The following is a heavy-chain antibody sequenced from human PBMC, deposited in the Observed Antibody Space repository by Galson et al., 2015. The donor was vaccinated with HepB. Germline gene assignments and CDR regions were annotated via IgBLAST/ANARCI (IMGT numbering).Heavy chain of an antibody. D-gene: IGHD3-3*01. J-gene: IGHJ5*02. CDR2: IYYSGNT. CDR3: ARLGFLGFFDSLPTWFDP. Sequence: SETLSLTCTGSGVSISNNNFYWGWIRQPPGKGLECIGNIYYSGNTYYNPSLKSRVTMSVDTSKNQFSLRLTSVTAADTAVYYCARLGFLGFFDSLPTWFDPWGQGTLVTVSS. V-gene: IGHV4-39*01. CDR1: GVSISNNNFY.